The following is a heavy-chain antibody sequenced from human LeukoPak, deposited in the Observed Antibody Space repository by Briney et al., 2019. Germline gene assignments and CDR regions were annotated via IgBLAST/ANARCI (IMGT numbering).Heavy chain of an antibody. D-gene: IGHD1-1*01. CDR1: GFTLSSYE. V-gene: IGHV3-21*01. CDR2: ISSSGSYI. J-gene: IGHJ4*02. Sequence: RTGGSLRLSCIASGFTLSSYEMSWIRQAPGKGLEWVSSISSSGSYIYYADSVKGRFTISRDNAKNSLYLQMNSLRAEDTAVYYCARDRDRPRLHDGGNDIDYWGQGTLVTVSS. CDR3: ARDRDRPRLHDGGNDIDY.